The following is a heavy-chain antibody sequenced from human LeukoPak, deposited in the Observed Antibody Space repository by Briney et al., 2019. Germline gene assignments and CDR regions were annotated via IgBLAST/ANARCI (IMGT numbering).Heavy chain of an antibody. CDR3: ARSLNPYHSSGWYSGGY. CDR1: GGTFSSYA. CDR2: IIPIFGTA. Sequence: WASVKVSCKASGGTFSSYAISWVRQAPGQGLEWMGRIIPIFGTANYAQKFQGRVTITTDESTSTAYMELSSLRSEDTAVYYCARSLNPYHSSGWYSGGYWGQGTLVTVSS. V-gene: IGHV1-69*05. D-gene: IGHD6-19*01. J-gene: IGHJ4*02.